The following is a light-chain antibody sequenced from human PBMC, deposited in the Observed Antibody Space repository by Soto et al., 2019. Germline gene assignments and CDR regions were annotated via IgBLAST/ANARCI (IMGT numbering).Light chain of an antibody. J-gene: IGLJ2*01. CDR3: AAWDDSLDGPT. CDR2: GSD. V-gene: IGLV1-44*01. Sequence: QSVLSQPPSTSGTPGQRVTISCSGGTSNIGTYTVSWYQQFPETAPRLLIYGSDRRPSGVPDRFSGSKSGTSASLSIGGLHSEDEADYYCAAWDDSLDGPTFGGGTKVTVL. CDR1: TSNIGTYT.